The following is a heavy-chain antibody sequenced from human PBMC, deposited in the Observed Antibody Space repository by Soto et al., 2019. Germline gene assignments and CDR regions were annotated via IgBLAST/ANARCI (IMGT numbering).Heavy chain of an antibody. CDR2: SRNKANSYTT. CDR3: IKTNVVSYTMDV. Sequence: EVQLVESGGGLVQPGGSLRLSCAASGFSFSDHYMDWVRQAPGKGLEWVGRSRNKANSYTTEYAASVKGRFTISRDDSKNSVYQQMNSLQTEDTAVYYCIKTNVVSYTMDVWGQGTTVTVSS. D-gene: IGHD2-8*01. CDR1: GFSFSDHY. V-gene: IGHV3-72*01. J-gene: IGHJ6*02.